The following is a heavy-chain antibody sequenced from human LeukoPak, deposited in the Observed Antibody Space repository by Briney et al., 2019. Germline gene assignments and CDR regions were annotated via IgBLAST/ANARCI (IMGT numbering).Heavy chain of an antibody. CDR3: AAQSARPQYYFDY. J-gene: IGHJ4*02. D-gene: IGHD6-6*01. Sequence: GGSLRLSCAASGFTFSSYAMSWVRQAPGKGLEWVSAISGSGGSTYYADSVKGQFTISRDNSKNTLYLQMNSLRAEDTAVYYCAAQSARPQYYFDYWGQGTLVTVSS. V-gene: IGHV3-23*01. CDR1: GFTFSSYA. CDR2: ISGSGGST.